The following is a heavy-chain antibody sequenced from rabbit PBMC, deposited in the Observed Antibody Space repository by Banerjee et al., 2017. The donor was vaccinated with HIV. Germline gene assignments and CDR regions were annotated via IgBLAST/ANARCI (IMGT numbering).Heavy chain of an antibody. Sequence: QLEESGGGLVKPGGCLELFCKASGFTLSSSYWICWVRQAPGKGLEWIGCIYAGSSGSTYYASWVNGRFTISKTSSTTVTLQMTSLTAADTATYFCARDLAGVIGWNFGLWGPGTLVTVS. CDR3: ARDLAGVIGWNFGL. D-gene: IGHD4-1*01. CDR1: GFTLSSSYW. J-gene: IGHJ4*01. V-gene: IGHV1S45*01. CDR2: IYAGSSGST.